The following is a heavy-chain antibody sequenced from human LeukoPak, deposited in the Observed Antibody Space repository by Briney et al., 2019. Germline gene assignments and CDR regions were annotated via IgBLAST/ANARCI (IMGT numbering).Heavy chain of an antibody. CDR1: GFTFSSYG. CDR2: ISYDGSNK. CDR3: ARARGYYYYMDV. V-gene: IGHV3-30*03. J-gene: IGHJ6*03. Sequence: GGSLRLSCAASGFTFSSYGMHWVRQAPGKGLEWVAVISYDGSNKYYADSVKGRFTISRDNSKNTLYLQMNSLRAEDTAVYYCARARGYYYYMDVWGKGTTVTVSS. D-gene: IGHD3-10*01.